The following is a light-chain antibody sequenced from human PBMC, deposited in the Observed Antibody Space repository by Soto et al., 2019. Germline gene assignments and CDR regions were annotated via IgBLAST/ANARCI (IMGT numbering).Light chain of an antibody. CDR1: QSVPSNF. CDR3: QQYLSSWT. V-gene: IGKV3-20*01. Sequence: EIVLTQSPGTLFLSPGERATLSCRASQSVPSNFLAWYQQKPGQAPMLLIYDASRRATGIPDRFSGSGSGTDFTLTISRLEPEDFAVYYCQQYLSSWTFGHGTKVEIK. CDR2: DAS. J-gene: IGKJ1*01.